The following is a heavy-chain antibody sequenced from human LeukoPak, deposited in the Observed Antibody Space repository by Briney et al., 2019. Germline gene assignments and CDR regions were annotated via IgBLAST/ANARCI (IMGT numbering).Heavy chain of an antibody. CDR1: GGSISGYY. CDR3: ARAIPANIQLWFGFDN. CDR2: IYYSGST. Sequence: SETLSLTCTVSGGSISGYYWSWIRQPPGEGLEWIGYIYYSGSTNYKPSLKSRVTMSIDTSKNQFSLKLSSVTAADTAVYYCARAIPANIQLWFGFDNWGQGTLVSVSS. D-gene: IGHD5-18*01. V-gene: IGHV4-59*01. J-gene: IGHJ4*02.